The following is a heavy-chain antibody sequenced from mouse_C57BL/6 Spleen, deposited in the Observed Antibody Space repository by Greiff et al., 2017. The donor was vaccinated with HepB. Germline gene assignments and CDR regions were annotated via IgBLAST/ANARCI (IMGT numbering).Heavy chain of an antibody. Sequence: EVKLVESGPGLVKPSQSLSLTCSVTGYSITSGYYWNWIRQFPGNKLEWMGYISYDGSNNYNPSLKNRISITRDTSKNQFFLKLNSVTTEDTATYYCARGITTVVAHYWYFDVWGTGTTVTVSS. CDR3: ARGITTVVAHYWYFDV. CDR2: ISYDGSN. D-gene: IGHD1-1*01. J-gene: IGHJ1*03. CDR1: GYSITSGYY. V-gene: IGHV3-6*01.